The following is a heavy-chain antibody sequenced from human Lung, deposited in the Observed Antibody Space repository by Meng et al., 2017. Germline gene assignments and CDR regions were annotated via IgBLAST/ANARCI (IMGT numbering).Heavy chain of an antibody. J-gene: IGHJ5*02. Sequence: LQESGPGLVKPSEALPLTCSVSGGSISTSGYYWGWIRQPPGKGLEWIGSIGHSGFTYYTPSLKSRVAVSLDTSKSQFSLMLTSVTAADTAVYYCVRSSAWVRTGFDPWGQGTLVTVSS. CDR1: GGSISTSGYY. V-gene: IGHV4-39*01. CDR2: IGHSGFT. D-gene: IGHD6-19*01. CDR3: VRSSAWVRTGFDP.